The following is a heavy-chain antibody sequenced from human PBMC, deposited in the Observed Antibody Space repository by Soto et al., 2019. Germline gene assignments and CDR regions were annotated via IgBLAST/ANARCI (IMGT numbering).Heavy chain of an antibody. V-gene: IGHV3-23*01. CDR3: AKSTGSAWYRLLSEYFQH. CDR2: ISDSGGST. J-gene: IGHJ1*01. CDR1: GFTFSSYA. D-gene: IGHD6-19*01. Sequence: GGSLRLSCAASGFTFSSYAMSWVRQAPGKGLEWVSAISDSGGSTYYADSVKGRFTISRDNSKNTLYLQMNSLRAEDTAVYYCAKSTGSAWYRLLSEYFQHWGQGTLVTVSS.